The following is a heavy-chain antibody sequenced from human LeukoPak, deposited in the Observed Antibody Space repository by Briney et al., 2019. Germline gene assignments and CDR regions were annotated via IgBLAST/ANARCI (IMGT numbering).Heavy chain of an antibody. V-gene: IGHV1-18*04. Sequence: ASVKVSCKASGYTFTSYYMHWVRQAPGQGLEWMGWISAYNGNTNYAQKLQGRVTMTTDTSTSTAYMELRSLRSDDTAVYYCARVGLTMISFPLRSWGQGTLVTVSS. CDR1: GYTFTSYY. J-gene: IGHJ4*02. D-gene: IGHD3-22*01. CDR2: ISAYNGNT. CDR3: ARVGLTMISFPLRS.